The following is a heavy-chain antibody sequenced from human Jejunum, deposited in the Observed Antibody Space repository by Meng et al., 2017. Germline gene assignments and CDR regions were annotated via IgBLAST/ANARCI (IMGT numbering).Heavy chain of an antibody. Sequence: GGSLRLSCSPSGFTLNSYSLSWVRQAPGKGLEWVANIQKDVNDKKYVDSVKGRFTISRDNAENSLYLQMNSLRVEDTALYFCARDLDCDIGNIYYEAFDIWGQGTMVTVSS. CDR3: ARDLDCDIGNIYYEAFDI. CDR1: GFTLNSYS. CDR2: IQKDVNDK. V-gene: IGHV3-7*01. D-gene: IGHD3-9*01. J-gene: IGHJ3*02.